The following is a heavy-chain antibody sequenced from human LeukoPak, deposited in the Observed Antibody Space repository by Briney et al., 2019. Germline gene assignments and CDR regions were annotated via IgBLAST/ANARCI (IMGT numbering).Heavy chain of an antibody. CDR2: IIPIFGTA. D-gene: IGHD6-19*01. Sequence: VASVKVSCKASGGTFSSYAISWVRQAPGQGLEWMGGIIPIFGTANYAQKFQGRVTITADESTSTAYMELSSLRAEDTAVYYCARGGLRIAVVPGFGGWGQGTLVTVSS. V-gene: IGHV1-69*13. J-gene: IGHJ4*02. CDR3: ARGGLRIAVVPGFGG. CDR1: GGTFSSYA.